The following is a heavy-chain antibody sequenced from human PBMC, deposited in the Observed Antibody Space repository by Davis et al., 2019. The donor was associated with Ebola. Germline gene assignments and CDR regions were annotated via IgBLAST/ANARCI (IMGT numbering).Heavy chain of an antibody. J-gene: IGHJ4*02. CDR2: ISYTGSA. CDR1: GGSINSYY. D-gene: IGHD3-16*01. Sequence: GSLRLSCTVSGGSINSYYWNWIRQPPGKGLDWIGYISYTGSANYNPSLKSRVTISVDTSKNQFSLQMNSVTAADTAIYYCARSGGYASPFDSWSQGTLVTVSS. CDR3: ARSGGYASPFDS. V-gene: IGHV4-59*13.